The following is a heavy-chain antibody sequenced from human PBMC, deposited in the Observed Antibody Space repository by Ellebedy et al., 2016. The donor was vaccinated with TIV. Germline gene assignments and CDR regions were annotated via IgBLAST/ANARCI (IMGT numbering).Heavy chain of an antibody. CDR2: INSDGSRT. CDR3: ARDPYNYGYFDY. J-gene: IGHJ4*02. Sequence: PGGSLRLSCAASGFTFSSYWMHWVRQVPGKGLVWVSRINSDGSRTSYADSVKGRLTISRDNSKNTLYLQMNSLRAEDTAVYYCARDPYNYGYFDYWGQGTLVTVSS. V-gene: IGHV3-74*01. CDR1: GFTFSSYW. D-gene: IGHD5-18*01.